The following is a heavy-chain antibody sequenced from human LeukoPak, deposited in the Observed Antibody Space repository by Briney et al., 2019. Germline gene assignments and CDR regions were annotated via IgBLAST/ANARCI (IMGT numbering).Heavy chain of an antibody. CDR2: MNPNSGNT. V-gene: IGHV1-8*03. CDR1: GYTFTSYD. D-gene: IGHD3-3*01. J-gene: IGHJ5*02. CDR3: ARGGDLYDFWSGYYNP. Sequence: ASVKVSCKASGYTFTSYDINWVRQATGQGLEWMGWMNPNSGNTGYAQRFQGRVTITRNTSISTAYMELSSLRSEDTAVYYCARGGDLYDFWSGYYNPWGQRTLVTVSS.